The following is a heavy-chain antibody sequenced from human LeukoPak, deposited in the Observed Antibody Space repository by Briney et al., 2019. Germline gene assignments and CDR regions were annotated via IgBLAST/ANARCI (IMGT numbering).Heavy chain of an antibody. V-gene: IGHV1-18*04. CDR2: ISAYNGNT. J-gene: IGHJ5*02. CDR3: ARDLEWGVAGTT. Sequence: ASVKVSCKASGYTSTGYYMHWVRQAPGQGLEWMGWISAYNGNTNYAQKLQGRVTMTTDTSTSTAYMELRSLRSDDTAVYYCARDLEWGVAGTTWGQGTLVTVSS. D-gene: IGHD6-19*01. CDR1: GYTSTGYY.